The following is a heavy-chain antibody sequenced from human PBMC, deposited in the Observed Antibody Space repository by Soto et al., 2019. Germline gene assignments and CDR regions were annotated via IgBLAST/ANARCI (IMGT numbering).Heavy chain of an antibody. CDR1: GGSFSGYY. J-gene: IGHJ5*02. Sequence: SETLSLTCAVYGGSFSGYYWSWIRQPPGKGLEWIGEINHSGSTNYNPSLKSRVTISVDTSKNQFSLKLSSVTAADTAVYYCARGKPLTIFGVVITNLFDPWGQGTLVTV. V-gene: IGHV4-34*01. CDR2: INHSGST. CDR3: ARGKPLTIFGVVITNLFDP. D-gene: IGHD3-3*01.